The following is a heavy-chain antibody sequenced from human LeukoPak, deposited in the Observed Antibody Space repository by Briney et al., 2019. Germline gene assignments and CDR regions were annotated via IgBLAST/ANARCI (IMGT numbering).Heavy chain of an antibody. V-gene: IGHV4-39*01. CDR3: ARLGYCSGGSCYLEYFDY. Sequence: SETLSLTCTVSGGSISSSSYYWGWIRQPPGKGLEWIGSIYYSGSTYYNPSLKSRVTISVDTSKNQFPLKLSSVTAADTAVYYCARLGYCSGGSCYLEYFDYWGQGTLVTVSS. J-gene: IGHJ4*02. CDR2: IYYSGST. CDR1: GGSISSSSYY. D-gene: IGHD2-15*01.